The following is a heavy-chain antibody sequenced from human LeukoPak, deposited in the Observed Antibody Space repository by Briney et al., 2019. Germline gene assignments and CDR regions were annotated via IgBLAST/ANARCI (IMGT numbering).Heavy chain of an antibody. J-gene: IGHJ4*02. D-gene: IGHD3-10*01. CDR1: GFAFASFA. V-gene: IGHV3-23*01. Sequence: PGGSLRLSCAASGFAFASFALSWVRQAPGKGLEWVSTITGSGGNTYYADSVKGRFTVSRDNSKNTLYLQINSLRGEDTAVYYCATDFLRNMVLGFDDWGQGTLVTVSS. CDR3: ATDFLRNMVLGFDD. CDR2: ITGSGGNT.